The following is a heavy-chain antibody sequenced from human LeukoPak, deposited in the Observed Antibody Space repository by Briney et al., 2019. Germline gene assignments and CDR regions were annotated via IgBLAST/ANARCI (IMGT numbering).Heavy chain of an antibody. Sequence: SGPTLVNPTQTLTLTCTFSGFSLSTSGVGVGWIRQPPGKALEWLALIYWSDDERYSPSPKSRLTITKDTSKNHVVLTMTNMDPVDTATYYCAHSFYGVSPEYFNQWGQGTLVTVSS. V-gene: IGHV2-5*01. CDR1: GFSLSTSGVG. J-gene: IGHJ1*01. CDR2: IYWSDDE. D-gene: IGHD4/OR15-4a*01. CDR3: AHSFYGVSPEYFNQ.